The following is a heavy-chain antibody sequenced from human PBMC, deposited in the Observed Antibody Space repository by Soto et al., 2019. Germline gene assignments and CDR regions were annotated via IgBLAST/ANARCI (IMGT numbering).Heavy chain of an antibody. CDR3: ASGRHYMWTL. D-gene: IGHD2-21*01. V-gene: IGHV4-34*01. CDR1: GESLSDYY. J-gene: IGHJ4*02. CDR2: ISHSGRT. Sequence: QVQLQQWGAGMLKPSETLSLTCAAYGESLSDYYWSWIRQPPGKGLERIGAISHSGRTIYNPSLESRVTISIDTSKDQFSLRLSSVTAADRAVSYCASGRHYMWTLGGQGTLVTVSS.